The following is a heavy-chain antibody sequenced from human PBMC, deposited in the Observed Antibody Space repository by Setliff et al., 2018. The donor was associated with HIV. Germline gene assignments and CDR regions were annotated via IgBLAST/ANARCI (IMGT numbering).Heavy chain of an antibody. CDR2: INHSGST. D-gene: IGHD1-26*01. CDR1: GGSFSGYY. CDR3: ARGRRTVSGSYAADY. J-gene: IGHJ4*02. Sequence: ASETLSLTCAVYGGSFSGYYWSWIRQPPGKGLEWIGEINHSGSTNYNPSLKSRVTISVDTSKNQFSLKLSSVTAADTAVYYCARGRRTVSGSYAADYWGQGTLVTVS. V-gene: IGHV4-34*01.